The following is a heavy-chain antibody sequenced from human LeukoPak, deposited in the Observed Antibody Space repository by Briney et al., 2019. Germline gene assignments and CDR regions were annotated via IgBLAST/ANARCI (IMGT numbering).Heavy chain of an antibody. J-gene: IGHJ3*02. Sequence: PGGSLRLSCAASGFTFSSYSMNWVRQAPGKGLEWVSYISSSGSTIYYADSVKGRFTISRDNAKNSLYLQMNSLRAEDTAVYYCAREGVGLRYSSDGGAFDIWGQGTMVTVSS. CDR1: GFTFSSYS. CDR3: AREGVGLRYSSDGGAFDI. V-gene: IGHV3-48*04. D-gene: IGHD6-19*01. CDR2: ISSSGSTI.